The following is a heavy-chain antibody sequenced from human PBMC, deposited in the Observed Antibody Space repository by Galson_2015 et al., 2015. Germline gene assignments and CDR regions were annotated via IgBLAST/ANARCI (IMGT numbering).Heavy chain of an antibody. CDR3: TRDLGGSSGWYFFFDY. D-gene: IGHD6-19*01. CDR1: GFSFGDYA. CDR2: IRRKSFGGTT. V-gene: IGHV3-49*04. Sequence: SLRLSCAASGFSFGDYAMSWVRQAPGKGLEWVGFIRRKSFGGTTEYAASVKGRFSISRDDSKSIAYLQMNSLKTDDTAVYYCTRDLGGSSGWYFFFDYWGHGALVTVSS. J-gene: IGHJ4*01.